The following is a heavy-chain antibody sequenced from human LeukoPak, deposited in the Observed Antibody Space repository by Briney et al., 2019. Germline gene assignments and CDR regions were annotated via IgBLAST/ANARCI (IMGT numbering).Heavy chain of an antibody. CDR1: GFTDSSNF. J-gene: IGHJ6*03. CDR2: IYSGGTT. V-gene: IGHV3-53*01. Sequence: PGGSLRLSCAASGFTDSSNFMSWVRQAPGKGLEWVSVIYSGGTTYYADSVKGRFTISRDNSKNTLYLQMNSLRAEDTAVYYCARDGYGNNYMDVWGKGTTVTVSS. CDR3: ARDGYGNNYMDV. D-gene: IGHD1/OR15-1a*01.